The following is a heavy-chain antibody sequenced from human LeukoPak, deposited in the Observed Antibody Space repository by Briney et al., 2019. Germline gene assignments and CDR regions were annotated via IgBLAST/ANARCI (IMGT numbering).Heavy chain of an antibody. V-gene: IGHV3-21*01. CDR3: ARVQGPIVVVPADYYYYMDV. D-gene: IGHD2-2*01. CDR2: ISSSSSYI. CDR1: GFTFSSYS. Sequence: GGSLRLSCAASGFTFSSYSMNWVRQAPGKGLEWVSSISSSSSYIYYADSVKGRFTISRDNAKNSLYLQMNSLRAEDTAVYYCARVQGPIVVVPADYYYYMDVWGKGTTVTVSS. J-gene: IGHJ6*03.